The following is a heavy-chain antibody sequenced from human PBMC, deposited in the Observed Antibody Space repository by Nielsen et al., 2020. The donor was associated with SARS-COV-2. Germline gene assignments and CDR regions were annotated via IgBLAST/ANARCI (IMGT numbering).Heavy chain of an antibody. J-gene: IGHJ6*02. D-gene: IGHD6-13*01. V-gene: IGHV3-21*01. CDR2: ISSSSSYI. CDR3: ARSPFHRSSWYGMDV. CDR1: GFTFSSYS. Sequence: GESLKISCAASGFTFSSYSMNWVRQAPGKGLEWVSSISSSSSYIYYADSVKGRFTISRDNVKNSLYLQLSSLSAEDTAVYYCARSPFHRSSWYGMDVWGQGTTVTVSS.